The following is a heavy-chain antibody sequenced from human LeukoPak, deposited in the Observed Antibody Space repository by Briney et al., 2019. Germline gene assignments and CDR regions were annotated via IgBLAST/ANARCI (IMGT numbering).Heavy chain of an antibody. CDR3: ARGITYYYYSSGFRDY. CDR1: GYTFTSYD. D-gene: IGHD3-22*01. J-gene: IGHJ4*02. Sequence: ASVKVSCKGSGYTFTSYDINWVRQATGQGREWMGWMNPNSGNTGYEQKFQGRGTITRNTTKSTDYMELSSLRSEDTAVYYCARGITYYYYSSGFRDYWGQGALVTVSS. CDR2: MNPNSGNT. V-gene: IGHV1-8*01.